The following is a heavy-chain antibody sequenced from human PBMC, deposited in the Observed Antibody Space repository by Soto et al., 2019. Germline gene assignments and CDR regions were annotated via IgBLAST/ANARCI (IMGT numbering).Heavy chain of an antibody. V-gene: IGHV4-61*01. CDR3: ARSRIQLWLLIP. J-gene: IGHJ5*02. CDR1: GGSVSSGSYY. CDR2: IYYSGST. D-gene: IGHD5-18*01. Sequence: ASETLSLTCTVSGGSVSSGSYYWSCIRQPPGKGLEWIGYIYYSGSTNYNPSLKSRVTISVDTSKNQFSLKLSSVTAADTAVYYCARSRIQLWLLIPWGQGTLVTVSS.